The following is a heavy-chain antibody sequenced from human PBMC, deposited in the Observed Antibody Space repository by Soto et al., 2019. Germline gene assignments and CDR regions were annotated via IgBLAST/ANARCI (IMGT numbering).Heavy chain of an antibody. D-gene: IGHD6-13*01. Sequence: QVQLQQWGAGLLKPSETLSLTCAVYGGSFSGYYWSWIRQPPGKGLEWMGETNHSGSTNYNPSLKSRFTISVETSKNQFSLKLSYVTAADTAVYYCARAGTAAGTTLRGYNWFDPWGQGTLVTVSS. CDR2: TNHSGST. CDR3: ARAGTAAGTTLRGYNWFDP. V-gene: IGHV4-34*01. J-gene: IGHJ5*02. CDR1: GGSFSGYY.